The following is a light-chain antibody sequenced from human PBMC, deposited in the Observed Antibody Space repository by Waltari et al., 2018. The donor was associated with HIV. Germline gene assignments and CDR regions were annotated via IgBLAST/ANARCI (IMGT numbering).Light chain of an antibody. CDR3: YSTDTNGHPRV. CDR2: EDN. V-gene: IGLV3-10*01. J-gene: IGLJ3*02. CDR1: ALPKRY. Sequence: SYELTQPPSVSVSPGQTARITCSGDALPKRYAFWYQQKSGQAPVLVIYEDNKRPSGIPERCSGSSSWTTATLTISGAQVEDEAAYYCYSTDTNGHPRVFGGGTKVTVL.